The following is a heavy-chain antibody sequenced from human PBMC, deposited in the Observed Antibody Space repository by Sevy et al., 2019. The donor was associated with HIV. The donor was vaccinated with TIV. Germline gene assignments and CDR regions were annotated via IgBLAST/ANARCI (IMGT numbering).Heavy chain of an antibody. V-gene: IGHV3-15*01. CDR3: TTMGYPGGFDI. D-gene: IGHD3-16*02. Sequence: GGSLRLSCAASGFSFRETWMSWVRQGPGKGLELVGRIKSKSDGGTTDYAVPVKGSFTISRDDSKTTLYLQMNSLKTEDTALYYCTTMGYPGGFDIWGQGTMVTVSS. CDR1: GFSFRETW. CDR2: IKSKSDGGTT. J-gene: IGHJ3*02.